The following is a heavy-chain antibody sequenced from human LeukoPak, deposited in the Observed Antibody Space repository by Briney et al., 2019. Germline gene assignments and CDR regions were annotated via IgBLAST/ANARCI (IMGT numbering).Heavy chain of an antibody. Sequence: SETLSLTCTGSGGSISSYYWSWIRQPPGKGLEWIGYIYYSGSTNYNPSLKSRVTISVDTSKNQFSLRLSSVTAADTAVYYCAGGNSGGGHYWYFGLWGRGTLVAVSS. CDR3: AGGNSGGGHYWYFGL. D-gene: IGHD2-15*01. CDR2: IYYSGST. CDR1: GGSISSYY. V-gene: IGHV4-59*08. J-gene: IGHJ2*01.